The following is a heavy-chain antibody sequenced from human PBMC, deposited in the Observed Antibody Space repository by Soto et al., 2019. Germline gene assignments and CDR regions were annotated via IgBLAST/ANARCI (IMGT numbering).Heavy chain of an antibody. V-gene: IGHV3-30*18. CDR3: AKWGGYDCFDY. CDR2: ISYDGSNK. J-gene: IGHJ4*02. D-gene: IGHD5-12*01. Sequence: VAVISYDGSNKYYADSVKGRFTISRDNSKNTLYLQMNSLRAEDTAVYYCAKWGGYDCFDYWGQGTLVTVSS.